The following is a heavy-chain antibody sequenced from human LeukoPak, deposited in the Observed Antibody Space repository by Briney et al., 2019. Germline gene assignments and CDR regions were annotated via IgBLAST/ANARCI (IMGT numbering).Heavy chain of an antibody. CDR2: IYRSGST. D-gene: IGHD3-10*01. CDR3: ARTNYYGSGSFYY. J-gene: IGHJ4*02. V-gene: IGHV4-38-2*02. CDR1: GYSISSGYY. Sequence: PSETLSLTCTVSGYSISSGYYWVWIRQPPGKGLEWIGSIYRSGSTNYNPSLKSRVTISVDTSKNQFSLKVSSVTAADTAVYYCARTNYYGSGSFYYWGQGTLVTVSS.